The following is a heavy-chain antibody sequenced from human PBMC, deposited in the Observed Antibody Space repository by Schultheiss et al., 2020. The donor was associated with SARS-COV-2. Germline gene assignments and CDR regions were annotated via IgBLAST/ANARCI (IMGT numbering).Heavy chain of an antibody. Sequence: GGSLRLSCAASGFTFSSYWMSWVRQAPGKGLEWVANIKQDGSEKYYVDSVKGRFTISRDNAKNSLYLQMNSLRAEDTAVYYCARVTMVRGVIINYGMDVWGQGTTVTVSS. V-gene: IGHV3-7*01. CDR2: IKQDGSEK. CDR1: GFTFSSYW. D-gene: IGHD3-10*01. J-gene: IGHJ6*02. CDR3: ARVTMVRGVIINYGMDV.